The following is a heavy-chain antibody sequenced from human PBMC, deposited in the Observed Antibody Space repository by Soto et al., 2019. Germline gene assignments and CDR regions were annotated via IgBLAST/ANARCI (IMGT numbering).Heavy chain of an antibody. J-gene: IGHJ6*02. CDR3: ARSPSVGIVGATGLYGMDV. Sequence: PSQTLSLTCAISGDSVSSNSAAWNWIRQSPSRGLEWLGRTYYRSKWYNDYAVSAKSRITINPDTSKNQFSLQLNSVTPEDTAVYYCARSPSVGIVGATGLYGMDVWGQGTTVTVSS. V-gene: IGHV6-1*01. D-gene: IGHD1-26*01. CDR1: GDSVSSNSAA. CDR2: TYYRSKWYN.